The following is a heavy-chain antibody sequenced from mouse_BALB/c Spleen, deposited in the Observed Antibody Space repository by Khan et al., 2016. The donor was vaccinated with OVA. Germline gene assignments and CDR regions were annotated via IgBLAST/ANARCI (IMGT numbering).Heavy chain of an antibody. CDR1: GFNIKDTY. J-gene: IGHJ2*01. CDR3: ARINA. V-gene: IGHV14-3*02. Sequence: EVQLQQSGAELVKPGASVKLSCTASGFNIKDTYMHWVKQRPEQGLEWIGRIDPANGNNKYDQKFQGKATITEDTSSNTASMQLSSLTAKDTTVNYCARINAWGQGTTVTVSS. CDR2: IDPANGNN.